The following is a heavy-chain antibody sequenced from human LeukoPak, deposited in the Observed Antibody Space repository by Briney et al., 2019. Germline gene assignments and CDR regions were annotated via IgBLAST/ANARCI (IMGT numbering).Heavy chain of an antibody. CDR1: GGSISSSSYY. J-gene: IGHJ4*02. CDR2: IYYSGST. D-gene: IGHD3-10*01. CDR3: ARVSGVLDY. V-gene: IGHV4-39*07. Sequence: PSETLSLTCTVSGGSISSSSYYWGWIRQPPGKGLEWIGSIYYSGSTYYNPSLKSRVTISVDTSKNQFSLKLSSVTAADTAVYYCARVSGVLDYRGQGTLVTVSS.